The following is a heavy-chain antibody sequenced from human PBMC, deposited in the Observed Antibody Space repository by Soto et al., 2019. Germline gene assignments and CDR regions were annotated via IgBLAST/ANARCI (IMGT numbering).Heavy chain of an antibody. CDR3: ARDGLVLVPTTVNTDYYYYAMDV. CDR1: GDTFSTYT. CDR2: IIPRAATS. D-gene: IGHD2-2*01. Sequence: QVQLVQSGAEVKKPGSSVKVSCKDSGDTFSTYTITWMRQAPGQGHEWMGGIIPRAATSNYAQKFQGRVTITADYSTNTAYMELRSLRSEDTAVYYCARDGLVLVPTTVNTDYYYYAMDVWGPGATVTVSS. V-gene: IGHV1-69*12. J-gene: IGHJ6*02.